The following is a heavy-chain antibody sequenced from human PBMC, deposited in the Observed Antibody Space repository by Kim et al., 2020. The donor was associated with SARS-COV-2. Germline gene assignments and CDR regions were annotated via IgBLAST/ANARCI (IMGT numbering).Heavy chain of an antibody. V-gene: IGHV4-30-2*04. J-gene: IGHJ3*02. CDR3: AREWELPVEGDDAFDI. D-gene: IGHD1-26*01. Sequence: LKSRVTISVDTSKNQFSLKLSSVTAADTAVYYCAREWELPVEGDDAFDIWGQGTMVTVSS.